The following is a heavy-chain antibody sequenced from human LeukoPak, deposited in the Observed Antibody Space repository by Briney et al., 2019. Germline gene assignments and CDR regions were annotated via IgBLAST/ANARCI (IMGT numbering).Heavy chain of an antibody. CDR3: ARGQRGGSHYYFDY. D-gene: IGHD1-26*01. J-gene: IGHJ4*02. CDR1: GYTFTGYY. Sequence: ASVKVSCKASGYTFTGYYMHWVRQAPGQGLEWMGWINPNSGGTNYAQKFQGRVTMTRDTSISTAFMELSSLRSDDTAVYYCARGQRGGSHYYFDYWGQGTLVTVSS. CDR2: INPNSGGT. V-gene: IGHV1-2*02.